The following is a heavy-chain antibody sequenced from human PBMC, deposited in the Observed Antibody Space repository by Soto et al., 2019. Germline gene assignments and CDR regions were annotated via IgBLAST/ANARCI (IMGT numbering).Heavy chain of an antibody. J-gene: IGHJ6*02. Sequence: GGSLRLSCAASGFTFSSYAMSWVRQAPGKGLEWVSAISGSGGSTYYADSVKGRFTISRDNSKNTLYLQMNSLRAEDTAVYYCAKDRGRVVPAAYYYYYYGMDVWGQVTTFTVTS. CDR2: ISGSGGST. CDR1: GFTFSSYA. D-gene: IGHD2-2*01. CDR3: AKDRGRVVPAAYYYYYYGMDV. V-gene: IGHV3-23*01.